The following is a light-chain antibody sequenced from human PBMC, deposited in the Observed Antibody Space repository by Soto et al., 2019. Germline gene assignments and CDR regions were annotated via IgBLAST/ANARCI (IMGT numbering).Light chain of an antibody. V-gene: IGKV3-15*01. CDR1: QSVSSN. CDR2: GAS. CDR3: QQLNTWPRDT. J-gene: IGKJ1*01. Sequence: EIVMTPSPATLSLSPGERAPLSGRASQSVSSNLAWYQQKPGQAPRLLIYGASTRATGIPATFSGSGSGTAFTLPIRGLQSADFAAYYCQQLNTWPRDTCGQGTTGDIK.